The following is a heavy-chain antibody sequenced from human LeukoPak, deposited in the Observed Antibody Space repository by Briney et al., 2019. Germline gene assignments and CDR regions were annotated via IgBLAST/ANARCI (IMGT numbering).Heavy chain of an antibody. J-gene: IGHJ4*02. CDR3: ARGLYYGSDY. Sequence: WMGWMNPNSGNTGYAQKFQGRVTMTRNTSISTAYMELSSLRSEDTAVYYCARGLYYGSDYWGQGTLVTVSS. V-gene: IGHV1-8*01. D-gene: IGHD3-10*01. CDR2: MNPNSGNT.